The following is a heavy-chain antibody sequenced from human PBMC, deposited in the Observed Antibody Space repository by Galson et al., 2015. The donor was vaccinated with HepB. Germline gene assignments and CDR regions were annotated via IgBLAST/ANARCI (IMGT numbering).Heavy chain of an antibody. V-gene: IGHV3-23*01. Sequence: SLRLSCAASGFTFSSYAMSWVRQAPGKGLEWVSAISGSGGSTYYADSVKGRFTISRDNSKNTLYLQMNSLRAEDTAVYYCAKTSSSWYGGFDYWGQGTLVTVSS. CDR2: ISGSGGST. CDR1: GFTFSSYA. J-gene: IGHJ4*02. D-gene: IGHD6-13*01. CDR3: AKTSSSWYGGFDY.